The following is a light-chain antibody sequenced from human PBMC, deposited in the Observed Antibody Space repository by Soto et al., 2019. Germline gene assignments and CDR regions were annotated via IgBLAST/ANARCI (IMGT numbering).Light chain of an antibody. Sequence: EIVLTQSPGTLSLSPGERATLSCRASQSVSSYLAWYQQKPGQAPTLLIYDASTRATVISARLSGSGSGTDFTLTISSLEPEDFAVYYCQQRSNWPVTFGQGTRVEVK. J-gene: IGKJ1*01. CDR2: DAS. CDR3: QQRSNWPVT. V-gene: IGKV3-11*01. CDR1: QSVSSY.